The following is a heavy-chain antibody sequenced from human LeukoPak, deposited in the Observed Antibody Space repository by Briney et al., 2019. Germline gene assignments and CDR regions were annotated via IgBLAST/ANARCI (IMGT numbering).Heavy chain of an antibody. CDR1: GFTFSDYY. J-gene: IGHJ4*02. D-gene: IGHD6-13*01. CDR3: ARVRSSSWHTDY. CDR2: ISSSSSTI. V-gene: IGHV3-11*04. Sequence: PGGSLRLSCAASGFTFSDYYMNWIRQAPGKGLEWVSHISSSSSTIYYADSVKGRFTISRDNAKNSLYLQMNSLRGEDTAVYYCARVRSSSWHTDYWGQGTLVTVSS.